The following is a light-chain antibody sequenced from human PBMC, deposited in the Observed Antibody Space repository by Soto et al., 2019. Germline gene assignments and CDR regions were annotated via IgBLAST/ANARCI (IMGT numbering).Light chain of an antibody. CDR2: WAS. Sequence: DIVMTQSPDSLAVSLGERATINCKSSQSVLYSSNNKNYLAWYQQKPGQPPKLLIYWASTRESGVPDRFSGSGSGTEFTIQVSSLQADDVAVYYCQQYYMTPYTFGHGAKREIK. CDR1: QSVLYSSNNKNY. V-gene: IGKV4-1*01. J-gene: IGKJ2*01. CDR3: QQYYMTPYT.